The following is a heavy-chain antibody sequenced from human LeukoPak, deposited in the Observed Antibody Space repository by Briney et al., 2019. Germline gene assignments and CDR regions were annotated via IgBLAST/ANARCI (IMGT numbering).Heavy chain of an antibody. CDR2: IYSGGST. D-gene: IGHD1-26*01. V-gene: IGHV3-66*01. J-gene: IGHJ4*02. CDR1: GFTVSSNY. CDR3: DRVRPWDAYYFDY. Sequence: GGSLRLSCAATGFTVSSNYMSWVRQAPGKGREWVSVIYSGGSTYYADSVKGRFTISKDNSKNTLYLQMNSLRAEDTAVYYCDRVRPWDAYYFDYWGQGTLVSVSS.